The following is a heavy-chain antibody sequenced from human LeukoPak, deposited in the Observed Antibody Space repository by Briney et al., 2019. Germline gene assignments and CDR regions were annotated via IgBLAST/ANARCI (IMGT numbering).Heavy chain of an antibody. CDR1: GFTFSSYY. CDR3: ARDPLNGLLLPAYFDY. V-gene: IGHV3-7*01. CDR2: IRQDGSGQ. D-gene: IGHD3-22*01. Sequence: PGGSLRLSCAASGFTFSSYYMSWVRQAPGKGLEWVANIRQDGSGQFYADSVKGRFTISRDNAKNSLYLQMGSLRAEDMAVYYCARDPLNGLLLPAYFDYWGQGTLVTVSS. J-gene: IGHJ4*02.